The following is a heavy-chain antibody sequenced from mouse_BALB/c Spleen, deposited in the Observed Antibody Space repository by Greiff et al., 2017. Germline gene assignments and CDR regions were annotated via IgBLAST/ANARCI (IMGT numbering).Heavy chain of an antibody. J-gene: IGHJ4*01. D-gene: IGHD1-2*01. Sequence: VHLVESGPGLVAPSQSLSITCTVSGFSLTSYGVHWVRQPPGKGLEWLGVIWAGGSTNYNSALMSRLSISKDNSKSQVFLKMNSLQTDDTAMYYCARDGYYGYGAMDYWGQGTSVTVSS. CDR1: GFSLTSYG. CDR2: IWAGGST. V-gene: IGHV2-9*02. CDR3: ARDGYYGYGAMDY.